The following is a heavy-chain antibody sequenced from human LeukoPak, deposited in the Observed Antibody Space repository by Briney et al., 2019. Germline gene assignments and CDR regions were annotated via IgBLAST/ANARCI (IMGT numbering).Heavy chain of an antibody. CDR2: ISAYNGNT. D-gene: IGHD6-19*01. CDR3: ARLGYSSGWYRADAFDI. V-gene: IGHV1-18*01. CDR1: GYTFTSYG. Sequence: ASVKVSCKASGYTFTSYGISWVRQAPGQGLEWMGWISAYNGNTNYAQELQGRVTMTTDTSTSTAYMELRSLRSDDTAVYYCARLGYSSGWYRADAFDIWGQGTMVTVSS. J-gene: IGHJ3*02.